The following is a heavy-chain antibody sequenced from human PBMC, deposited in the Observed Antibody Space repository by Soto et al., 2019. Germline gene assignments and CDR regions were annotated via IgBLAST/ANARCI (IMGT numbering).Heavy chain of an antibody. CDR3: ASTHLTDCTNGVCYPMWEDY. Sequence: PGESLKISCKGSGYSFTSYWISWVRQIPGKGLERMGRIDPSDSYTNYSPSFQGHVTISADKSISTAYLQWSSLKASDTAMYYCASTHLTDCTNGVCYPMWEDYWGQGTLVTVSS. CDR2: IDPSDSYT. V-gene: IGHV5-10-1*01. J-gene: IGHJ4*02. D-gene: IGHD2-8*01. CDR1: GYSFTSYW.